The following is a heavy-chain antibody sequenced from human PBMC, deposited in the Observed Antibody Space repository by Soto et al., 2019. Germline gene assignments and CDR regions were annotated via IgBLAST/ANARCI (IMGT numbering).Heavy chain of an antibody. CDR3: ATAGFGESFRALDY. V-gene: IGHV1-2*04. J-gene: IGHJ4*02. CDR2: INPNSGGT. Sequence: ASVKVSCKASGYTFTGYYMYWVRQAPGQGLEWMGWINPNSGGTNYAQKFQGWVTMTRDTSISTAYMELSRLRSDDTALYYCATAGFGESFRALDYWGQGTLVTVSS. D-gene: IGHD3-10*01. CDR1: GYTFTGYY.